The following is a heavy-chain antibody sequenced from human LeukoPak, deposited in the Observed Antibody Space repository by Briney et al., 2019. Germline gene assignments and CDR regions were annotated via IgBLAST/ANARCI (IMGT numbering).Heavy chain of an antibody. D-gene: IGHD4-11*01. CDR3: AKNYGNSWPYYDY. Sequence: PGGSLRLSCATSGFTFSDYPMTWVRQGPGKGLEWVSAISGDGRYTLYADAVKGRYTISRDNSKNTLFLQMSSLRTEDTAVYYCAKNYGNSWPYYDYWGQGILVTVSS. V-gene: IGHV3-23*01. CDR2: ISGDGRYT. J-gene: IGHJ4*02. CDR1: GFTFSDYP.